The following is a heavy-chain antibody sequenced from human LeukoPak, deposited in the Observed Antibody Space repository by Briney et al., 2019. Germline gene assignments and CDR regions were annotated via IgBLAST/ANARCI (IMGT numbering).Heavy chain of an antibody. V-gene: IGHV5-51*01. J-gene: IGHJ4*02. Sequence: GESLKISCKGSGYSFTSYWIGWVRQMPGKGLEWMGIIYPGDSDTRYSPSFQGQVTISADKSISTAYLQWSSLKASDTAMYYCARHMVMSMIGSPAGYWGQGTLVTVSS. CDR3: ARHMVMSMIGSPAGY. CDR1: GYSFTSYW. D-gene: IGHD3-22*01. CDR2: IYPGDSDT.